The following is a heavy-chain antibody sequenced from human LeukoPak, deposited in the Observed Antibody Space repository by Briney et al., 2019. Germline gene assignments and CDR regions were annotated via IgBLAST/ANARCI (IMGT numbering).Heavy chain of an antibody. J-gene: IGHJ4*02. CDR2: ISSSGSTI. CDR1: GFTFSDYY. D-gene: IGHD3-22*01. CDR3: AGASYYYDLGYFDY. V-gene: IGHV3-11*01. Sequence: GGSLRLSCAASGFTFSDYYMSWIRQAPGKGLEWVSYISSSGSTIYYADSVKGRFTTSRDNAKNSLYLQMNSLRAEDTAVYYCAGASYYYDLGYFDYWGQGTLVTVSS.